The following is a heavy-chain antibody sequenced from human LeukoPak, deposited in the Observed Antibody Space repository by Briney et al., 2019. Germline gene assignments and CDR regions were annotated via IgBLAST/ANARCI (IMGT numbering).Heavy chain of an antibody. J-gene: IGHJ3*02. Sequence: GGSLRLSCAASGFTFSSYAMHWVRQAPGKGLEWMAVISYDGSNKYYADSVKGRFTISRDNSKNTLYLQMNSLRAEDTAVYNCGRVRRNLRAFDIWGQGTMVTVSS. D-gene: IGHD2-21*01. V-gene: IGHV3-30-3*01. CDR1: GFTFSSYA. CDR2: ISYDGSNK. CDR3: GRVRRNLRAFDI.